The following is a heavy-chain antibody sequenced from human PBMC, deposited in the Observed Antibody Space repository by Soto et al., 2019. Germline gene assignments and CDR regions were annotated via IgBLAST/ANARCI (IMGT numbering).Heavy chain of an antibody. D-gene: IGHD3-22*01. V-gene: IGHV1-18*01. Sequence: GSSVKVSCKASGYTFTSYGISWVRQAPGQGLEWMGWISAYNGNTNYAQKLQGRVTMTTDTSTSTAYMELRSLRSDDTAVYYCARDRNYYDSSYGMDVCGQGNTVTV. CDR1: GYTFTSYG. CDR2: ISAYNGNT. CDR3: ARDRNYYDSSYGMDV. J-gene: IGHJ6*02.